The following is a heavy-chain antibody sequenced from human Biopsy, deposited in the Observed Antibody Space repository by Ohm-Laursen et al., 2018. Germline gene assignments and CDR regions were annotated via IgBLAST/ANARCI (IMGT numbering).Heavy chain of an antibody. J-gene: IGHJ4*02. CDR3: ARVGSGWAPFDK. V-gene: IGHV4-38-2*01. CDR1: GYSISSDYR. CDR2: IFKDRNT. D-gene: IGHD6-19*01. Sequence: SQTLSLTCVVSGYSISSDYRWGWIRQAPGKTLEWLGNIFKDRNTHYNPFHRSRLIISIDTSKKQFSLMMTSVSGADTAVYFCARVGSGWAPFDKWGPGTLVTVSS.